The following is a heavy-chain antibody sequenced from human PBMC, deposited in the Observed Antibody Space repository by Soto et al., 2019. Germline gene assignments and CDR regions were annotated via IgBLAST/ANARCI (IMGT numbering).Heavy chain of an antibody. CDR2: IYYSGST. CDR3: ARNCGSLGEQLEFDY. J-gene: IGHJ4*02. V-gene: IGHV4-61*05. D-gene: IGHD6-13*01. Sequence: PSETLSLTCTVSGGSISSSSYYWGWIRQPPGKGLEWIGYIYYSGSTNYNPSLKSRVTISVDTSKNQFSLKLSSVTAADTAVYYCARNCGSLGEQLEFDYWGQGTLVTVSS. CDR1: GGSISSSSYY.